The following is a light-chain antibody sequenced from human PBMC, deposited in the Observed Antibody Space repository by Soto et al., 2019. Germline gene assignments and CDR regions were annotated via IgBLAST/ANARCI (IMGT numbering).Light chain of an antibody. CDR3: SSYAGSNSYV. V-gene: IGLV2-8*01. J-gene: IGLJ1*01. Sequence: QSVLTQPPSASGSPGQSVTISCTGTSSDVGAYNYVSWYQQHPGKAPKLMISEVSKRPSGVPDRFSGSKSGNTASLTVSGLQAEDEADYYCSSYAGSNSYVFGTGTKGHRP. CDR2: EVS. CDR1: SSDVGAYNY.